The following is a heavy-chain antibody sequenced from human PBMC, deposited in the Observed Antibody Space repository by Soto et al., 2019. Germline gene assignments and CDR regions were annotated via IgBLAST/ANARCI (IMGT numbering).Heavy chain of an antibody. Sequence: EVQLLESGGGLVQPGGSVRLSCAASGLTFGNYAMSWVRQAPGKGLEWVSAISGDSGRTYYADSVKGRFTISRDNSKITLYLQMNSLRAQDTAVYYCAVKANCGRDCSAASYWYFDIWGRGTLVTVSS. CDR2: ISGDSGRT. CDR3: AVKANCGRDCSAASYWYFDI. V-gene: IGHV3-23*01. D-gene: IGHD2-21*02. CDR1: GLTFGNYA. J-gene: IGHJ2*01.